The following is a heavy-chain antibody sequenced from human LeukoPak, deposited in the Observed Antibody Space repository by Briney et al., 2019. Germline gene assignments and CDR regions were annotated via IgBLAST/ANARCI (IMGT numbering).Heavy chain of an antibody. V-gene: IGHV3-74*01. J-gene: IGHJ4*02. Sequence: GGSLRLSCAASGFTFSSYWMHWVRQAPWKGLMWVSRINNYGNSTSYADSVKGRFTISRDNAKNTLYLQMHSLRAEDTAVYYCARAIAVAGTGGYYWGQGALVTVSS. CDR2: INNYGNST. D-gene: IGHD6-19*01. CDR3: ARAIAVAGTGGYY. CDR1: GFTFSSYW.